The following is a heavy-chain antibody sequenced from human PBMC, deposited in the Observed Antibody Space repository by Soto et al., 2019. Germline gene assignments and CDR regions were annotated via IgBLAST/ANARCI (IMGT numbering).Heavy chain of an antibody. CDR1: GFTFSSYA. CDR3: ARSYCSGGSCYWGFDY. D-gene: IGHD2-15*01. J-gene: IGHJ4*02. CDR2: ISYDGSNK. Sequence: GGSLRLSCAASGFTFSSYAMHWVRQAPGKGLEWVAVISYDGSNKYYADSVKGRFTISRDNSKNTLYLQMNSLRAEDTAVYYCARSYCSGGSCYWGFDYWGQGALVTVSS. V-gene: IGHV3-30-3*01.